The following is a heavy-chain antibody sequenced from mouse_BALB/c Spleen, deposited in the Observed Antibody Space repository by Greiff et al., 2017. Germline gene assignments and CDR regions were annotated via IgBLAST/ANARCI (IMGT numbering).Heavy chain of an antibody. CDR1: GFTFSDYY. CDR2: ISDGGSYT. D-gene: IGHD2-14*01. CDR3: ARDNYRYHWYFDV. V-gene: IGHV5-4*02. J-gene: IGHJ1*01. Sequence: EVMLVESGGGLVKPGGSLKLSCAASGFTFSDYYMYWVRQTPEKRLEWVATISDGGSYTYYPDSVKGRFTISRDNAKNNLYLQMSSLKSEDTAMYYCARDNYRYHWYFDVWGAGTTVTVAS.